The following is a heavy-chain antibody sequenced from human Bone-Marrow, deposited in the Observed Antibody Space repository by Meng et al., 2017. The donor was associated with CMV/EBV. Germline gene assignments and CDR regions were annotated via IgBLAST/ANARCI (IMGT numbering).Heavy chain of an antibody. CDR1: GYTFTSYG. Sequence: ASVKVSCKASGYTFTSYGISWVRQAPGQGLEWMGWISAYNGNTNYAQKFQGRVTMTRDTSISTAYMELSRLRSDDTAVYYCARDGPGRFLDQTPSGGMDVWGQGTTVTVSS. CDR3: ARDGPGRFLDQTPSGGMDV. D-gene: IGHD3/OR15-3a*01. V-gene: IGHV1-18*01. CDR2: ISAYNGNT. J-gene: IGHJ6*01.